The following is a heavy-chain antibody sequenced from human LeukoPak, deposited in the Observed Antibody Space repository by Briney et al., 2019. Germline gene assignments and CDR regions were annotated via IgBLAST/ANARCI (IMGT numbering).Heavy chain of an antibody. D-gene: IGHD2-15*01. CDR3: ARERPLGYCSGGSCYIQGNAFDI. J-gene: IGHJ3*02. CDR2: ISAYNGNT. CDR1: GYTFTSYG. V-gene: IGHV1-18*04. Sequence: ASVKVSCKASGYTFTSYGINWVRQAPGQGLDWMGWISAYNGNTNYAQKLQGRVTMTTDTSTSTAYMELRSLRSDDTAVYYCARERPLGYCSGGSCYIQGNAFDIWGQGTMVTVSS.